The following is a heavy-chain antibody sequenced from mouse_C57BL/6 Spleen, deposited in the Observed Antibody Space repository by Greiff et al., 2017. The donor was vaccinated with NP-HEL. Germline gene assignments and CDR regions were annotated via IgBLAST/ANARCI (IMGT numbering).Heavy chain of an antibody. CDR3: ASYDGYYYFDY. J-gene: IGHJ2*01. CDR2: IYPGDGDT. CDR1: GYAFSSSW. Sequence: QVQLQQSGPELVKPGASVKISCKASGYAFSSSWMNWVKQRPGKGLEWIGRIYPGDGDTNYNGKFTGKATLTADQSSSTAYMQLSSLTSEYSAVDFCASYDGYYYFDYWGQGTTLTVSS. D-gene: IGHD2-3*01. V-gene: IGHV1-82*01.